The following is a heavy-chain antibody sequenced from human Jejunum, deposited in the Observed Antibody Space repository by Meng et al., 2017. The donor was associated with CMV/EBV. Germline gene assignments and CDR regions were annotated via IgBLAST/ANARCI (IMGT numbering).Heavy chain of an antibody. CDR3: ARVSSGWDYFDY. Sequence: QMQRPGSGPGLVEPSQTLSLTGTVSGGSVSSGGYYWTWIRQHPGKGLEWFGHIYYSGSTFYNPSLKRRVIISIGTSKNQFSLNLRSVTAADTAVYYCARVSSGWDYFDYWGQGTLVTVSS. CDR1: GGSVSSGGYY. CDR2: IYYSGST. J-gene: IGHJ4*02. V-gene: IGHV4-31*02. D-gene: IGHD6-19*01.